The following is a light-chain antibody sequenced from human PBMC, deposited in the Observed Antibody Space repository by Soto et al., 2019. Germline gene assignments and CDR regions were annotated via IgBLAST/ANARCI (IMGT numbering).Light chain of an antibody. J-gene: IGLJ1*01. CDR2: EVN. CDR1: SSNVGSYKL. Sequence: LTQPASVSGSPGQSITISCTGTSSNVGSYKLVSWYQQHPGKAPKLMIFEVNKRPSGVSNRFSGSKSGNTASLTISGLKVEDEADYYCCSAGGSPTYVFGTGTKVTAL. CDR3: CSAGGSPTYV. V-gene: IGLV2-23*02.